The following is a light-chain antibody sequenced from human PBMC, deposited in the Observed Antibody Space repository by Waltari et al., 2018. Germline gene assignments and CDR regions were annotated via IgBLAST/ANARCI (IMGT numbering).Light chain of an antibody. J-gene: IGKJ1*01. V-gene: IGKV1-5*03. CDR1: QSVSGW. CDR2: KAS. Sequence: DIQMTQFPSTLSASVRDRVTITCRASQSVSGWLAWYQQKPGKPPKLLIYKASTLEGGVPARFSGSGSGTEFTLTISSLQPDDFATYYCQQYNTYSTFGQGTKVDIK. CDR3: QQYNTYST.